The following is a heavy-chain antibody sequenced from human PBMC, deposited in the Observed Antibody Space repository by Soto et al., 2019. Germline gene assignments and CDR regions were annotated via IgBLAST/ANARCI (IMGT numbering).Heavy chain of an antibody. J-gene: IGHJ4*02. D-gene: IGHD6-13*01. Sequence: PSETLSLTCTVSGGSISSSSYYWGWIRQPPGKGLEWIGSIYYSGSTYYNPSLKSRVTISVDTSKNQFSLKLSSVTAADTAVYYCASSIAAAYNAIYFDDWGQGTLVTVSS. V-gene: IGHV4-39*01. CDR3: ASSIAAAYNAIYFDD. CDR1: GGSISSSSYY. CDR2: IYYSGST.